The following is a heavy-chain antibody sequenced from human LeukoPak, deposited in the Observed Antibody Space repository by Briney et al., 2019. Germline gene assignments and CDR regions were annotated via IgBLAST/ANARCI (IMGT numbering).Heavy chain of an antibody. Sequence: ASVKVSCKASGYTFISHWMHWVRQAPGQGLEWMGIINPNGGTTIYAQKFQGRVTLTRDMSTSTLYMELSSLRSEDTAVYYCARVKLGMNYYYYYMDVWGKGTTVTVSS. D-gene: IGHD7-27*01. CDR3: ARVKLGMNYYYYYMDV. J-gene: IGHJ6*03. CDR2: INPNGGTT. V-gene: IGHV1-46*01. CDR1: GYTFISHW.